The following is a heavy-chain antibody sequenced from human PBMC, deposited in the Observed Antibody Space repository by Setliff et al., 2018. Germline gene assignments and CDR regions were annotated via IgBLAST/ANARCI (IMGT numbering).Heavy chain of an antibody. D-gene: IGHD3-3*01. CDR1: GYTFTSYY. J-gene: IGHJ5*02. V-gene: IGHV1-46*01. CDR2: INPSGGST. Sequence: ASVKVSCKASGYTFTSYYMHWVRQAPGQGLEWMGIINPSGGSTSYAQKFQGRVTMTRNTSISTAYMELSSLRSEDTAVYYCARGDFWSGYSDNLNWFDPWGQGTLVTVSS. CDR3: ARGDFWSGYSDNLNWFDP.